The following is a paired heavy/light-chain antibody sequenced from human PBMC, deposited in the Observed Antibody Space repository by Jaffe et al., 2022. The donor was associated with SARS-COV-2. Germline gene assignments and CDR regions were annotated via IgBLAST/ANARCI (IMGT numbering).Heavy chain of an antibody. CDR3: AKGVIGSSPNYFDY. D-gene: IGHD2-21*01. V-gene: IGHV3-23*01. Sequence: EVQLLESGGALVQPGGSLRLSCAASGFTFSTYAMTWVRQAPGKGLEWVSGLTGGGSTTYYADSVKGRFSISRDNSKNTLYLQMDSLRAEDTAVYYCAKGVIGSSPNYFDYWGQGTLVTVSS. J-gene: IGHJ4*02. CDR2: LTGGGSTT. CDR1: GFTFSTYA.
Light chain of an antibody. CDR2: WAS. J-gene: IGKJ4*01. CDR3: QQYYRIPLT. CDR1: QSVFYSSNNKNY. Sequence: DIVMTQSPDSLAVSLGERATINCKSSQSVFYSSNNKNYLAWYQQKPGQPLKLLIYWASTRESGVPDRFSGSGSGTDFTLTISSLQAEDVAVYYCQQYYRIPLTFGGGTKVEIK. V-gene: IGKV4-1*01.